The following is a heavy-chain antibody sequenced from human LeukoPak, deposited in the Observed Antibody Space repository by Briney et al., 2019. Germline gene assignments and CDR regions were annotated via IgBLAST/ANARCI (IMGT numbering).Heavy chain of an antibody. CDR3: ASALGRAYYFDY. CDR1: GGSISSSSYY. CDR2: IYYSGST. J-gene: IGHJ4*02. Sequence: PSETLSLTCTVSGGSISSSSYYWSWIRQPPGKGLEWIGYIYYSGSTNYNPSLKSRVTISVDTSKNQFSLKLSSVTAADTAVYYCASALGRAYYFDYWGQGTLVTVSS. V-gene: IGHV4-61*01.